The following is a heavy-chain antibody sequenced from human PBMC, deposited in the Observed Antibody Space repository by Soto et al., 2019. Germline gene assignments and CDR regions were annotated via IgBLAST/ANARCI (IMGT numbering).Heavy chain of an antibody. Sequence: SVKVSCKASGGTFSSYAISWVRQAPGQGLEWMGGIIPIFGTANYAQKFQGRVTITADESTSTAYMELSSLRSEDTAVYYCARGEGLRPSTYYYYYYGMDVWGQGTTVTVSS. D-gene: IGHD5-12*01. J-gene: IGHJ6*02. CDR3: ARGEGLRPSTYYYYYYGMDV. CDR2: IIPIFGTA. V-gene: IGHV1-69*13. CDR1: GGTFSSYA.